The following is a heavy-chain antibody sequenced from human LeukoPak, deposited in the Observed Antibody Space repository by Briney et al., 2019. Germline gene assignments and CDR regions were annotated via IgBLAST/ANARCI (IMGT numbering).Heavy chain of an antibody. Sequence: PGGSLRLSCAASGFTFSSYAMSWVRQAPGKGLERVSAISGSGGSTYYADSVKGRFTISRDNSKNTLYLQMNSLRAEDTAVYYCAKGSTVTTYRHGAFDIWGQGTMVTVSS. CDR3: AKGSTVTTYRHGAFDI. D-gene: IGHD4-17*01. CDR1: GFTFSSYA. V-gene: IGHV3-23*01. J-gene: IGHJ3*02. CDR2: ISGSGGST.